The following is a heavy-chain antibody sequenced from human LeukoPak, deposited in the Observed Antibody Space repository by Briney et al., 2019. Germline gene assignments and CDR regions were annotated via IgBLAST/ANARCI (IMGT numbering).Heavy chain of an antibody. CDR1: RFTFSSYG. CDR3: ARDTSVVVAAYNWFDP. CDR2: IWYDGSNK. D-gene: IGHD2-15*01. V-gene: IGHV3-33*01. Sequence: PGGSMRLSCAASRFTFSSYGMHWVRQAPGKGLEWVAVIWYDGSNKYYADSVKGRFTISRDNSKNTLYLQMNSLRAEDTAVYYCARDTSVVVAAYNWFDPWGQGTLVTVSS. J-gene: IGHJ5*02.